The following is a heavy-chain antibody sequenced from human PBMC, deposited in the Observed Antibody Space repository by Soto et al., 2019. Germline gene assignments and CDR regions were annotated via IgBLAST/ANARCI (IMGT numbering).Heavy chain of an antibody. CDR1: GGTFSSYA. D-gene: IGHD3-22*01. J-gene: IGHJ4*02. CDR3: ARAMVSSGYSSPEVVDY. Sequence: QVQLVQSGAEVKKPGSSVKVSCKASGGTFSSYAISWVRQAPGQGLEWMGGIIPIFGTANYAQKFQGRVTITADESTRTDYMELSSLRSEDTAVYYCARAMVSSGYSSPEVVDYWGQGTLVTVSS. V-gene: IGHV1-69*01. CDR2: IIPIFGTA.